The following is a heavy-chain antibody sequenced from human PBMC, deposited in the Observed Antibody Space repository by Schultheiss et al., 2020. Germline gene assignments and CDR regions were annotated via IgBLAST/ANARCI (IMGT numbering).Heavy chain of an antibody. D-gene: IGHD3-10*01. J-gene: IGHJ4*02. CDR3: ARWTAGGPGEFDY. CDR1: GGSISSYY. Sequence: SATLSLTCTVSGGSISSYYWSWIRQPPGKGLEWIGYIYYSGSTNYNPSLKSRVTISVDTSKNQFSLKLSSVTAADTAVYYCARWTAGGPGEFDYWGQGTLVTGSS. V-gene: IGHV4-59*12. CDR2: IYYSGST.